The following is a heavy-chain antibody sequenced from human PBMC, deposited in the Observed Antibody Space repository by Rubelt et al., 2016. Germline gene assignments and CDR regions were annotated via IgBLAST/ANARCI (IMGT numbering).Heavy chain of an antibody. CDR1: GYTFTNYD. CDR2: MNPNTGNT. Sequence: QVQLVQSGAEVRKPGASVKVSCKASGYTFTNYDINWVRQATGQGLEWMGWMNPNTGNTGYGQTFQGRVTMTRDTAISTAYMELCRLRSDDTAVYYCARDEVGIQRWPGWGQGTLVTVSS. V-gene: IGHV1-8*01. D-gene: IGHD5-18*01. J-gene: IGHJ4*02. CDR3: ARDEVGIQRWPG.